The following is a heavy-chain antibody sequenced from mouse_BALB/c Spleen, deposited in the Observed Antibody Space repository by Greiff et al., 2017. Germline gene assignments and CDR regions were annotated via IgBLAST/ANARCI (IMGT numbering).Heavy chain of an antibody. CDR3: ARNYYGSGRDYFDY. CDR2: IDPANGNT. CDR1: GFNIKDTY. V-gene: IGHV14-3*02. D-gene: IGHD1-1*01. J-gene: IGHJ2*01. Sequence: EVQLQQSGAEIVKPGASVKLSCTASGFNIKDTYMHWVKQRPEQGLEWIGRIDPANGNTKYDPKFQGKATITADTSSNTAYLQLSSLTSEDTAVYYCARNYYGSGRDYFDYWGQGTTLTVSS.